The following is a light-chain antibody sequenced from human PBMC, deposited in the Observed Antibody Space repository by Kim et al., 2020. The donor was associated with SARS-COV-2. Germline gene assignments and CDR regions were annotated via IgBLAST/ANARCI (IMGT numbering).Light chain of an antibody. CDR1: QSISSY. Sequence: SASVGDRVTITCRASQSISSYLNWYQQKPGKAPKLLIYAASSLQSGVPSMFSGSGSGTDSTLTISSLQPEDFATYYCQQSYSTPPTFGQGTKLEI. CDR2: AAS. J-gene: IGKJ2*01. V-gene: IGKV1-39*01. CDR3: QQSYSTPPT.